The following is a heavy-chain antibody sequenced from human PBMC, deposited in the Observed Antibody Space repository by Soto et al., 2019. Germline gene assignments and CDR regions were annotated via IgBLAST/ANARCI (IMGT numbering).Heavy chain of an antibody. V-gene: IGHV1-18*04. D-gene: IGHD6-6*01. J-gene: IGHJ4*02. CDR2: ISAYNGNT. CDR1: GYTFTSYG. Sequence: QVQLVQSGAEVKKPGASVKVSCKASGYTFTSYGISWVRQAPGQGLEWMGWISAYNGNTNYAQKLQGRVTMTTDTSTSTADMELRSLRSDDTAVYYCARDMSIAAPSAAPDYWGQGTLVTVSS. CDR3: ARDMSIAAPSAAPDY.